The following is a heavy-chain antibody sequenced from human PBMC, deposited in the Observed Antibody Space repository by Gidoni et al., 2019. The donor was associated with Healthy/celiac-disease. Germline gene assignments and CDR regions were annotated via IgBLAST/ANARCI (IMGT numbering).Heavy chain of an antibody. CDR2: IIPIFGTA. CDR1: GGTFSSYA. Sequence: QVQLVQSGAEVKKPGSSVTVSCKASGGTFSSYAISWVRQAPGQGLEWMGGIIPIFGTANYAQKFQGRVTITADESTSTAYMELSSLRSEDTAVYYCASCRTSCLYYYYYGMDVWGQGTTVTVSS. CDR3: ASCRTSCLYYYYYGMDV. D-gene: IGHD2-2*01. J-gene: IGHJ6*02. V-gene: IGHV1-69*01.